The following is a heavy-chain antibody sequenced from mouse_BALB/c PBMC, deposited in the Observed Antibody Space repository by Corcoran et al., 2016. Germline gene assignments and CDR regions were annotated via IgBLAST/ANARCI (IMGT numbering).Heavy chain of an antibody. V-gene: IGHV14-3*02. CDR3: ARWRGNYAMDY. Sequence: EDQLQQSGAELVKPGASVKLSCTASGFNIKDTYMHWVKQRPEQVLEWIGRIDPANGNTKYDPKFQCKATITADTSSNTAYLQLSSLTSEDTAVYYCARWRGNYAMDYWGQGTSVTVSS. CDR2: IDPANGNT. J-gene: IGHJ4*01. CDR1: GFNIKDTY.